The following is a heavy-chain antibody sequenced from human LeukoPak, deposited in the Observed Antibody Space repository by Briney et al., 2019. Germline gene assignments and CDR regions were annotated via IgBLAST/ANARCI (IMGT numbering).Heavy chain of an antibody. J-gene: IGHJ3*02. D-gene: IGHD6-13*01. CDR2: IYSGGNT. V-gene: IGHV3-53*01. Sequence: PGGSLRLPCAPSGFNVSSNYMTWVRQAPGKGLEWVSIIYSGGNTYYADSVKGRFTIPRDSSKNTLYLRMNSLRAEETAVYYCATREAAVGAFDIWGQGTLVTVSS. CDR3: ATREAAVGAFDI. CDR1: GFNVSSNY.